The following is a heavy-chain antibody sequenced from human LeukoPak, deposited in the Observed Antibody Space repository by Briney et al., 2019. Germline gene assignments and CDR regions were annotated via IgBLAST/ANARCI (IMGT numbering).Heavy chain of an antibody. Sequence: PGGSLRLSCAASGFSFSSHGMHWVRQAPGKGLEWVAVISYDGSDKYHADSVKGRFTISRDNSKNTLYLQMNSLRAEDTAVYYCARDPGIAAAGTGEYFDYWGQGTLVTVSS. J-gene: IGHJ4*02. CDR1: GFSFSSHG. CDR2: ISYDGSDK. V-gene: IGHV3-30*03. D-gene: IGHD6-13*01. CDR3: ARDPGIAAAGTGEYFDY.